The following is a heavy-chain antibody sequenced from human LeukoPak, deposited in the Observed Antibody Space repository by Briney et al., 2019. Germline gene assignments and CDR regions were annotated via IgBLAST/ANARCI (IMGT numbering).Heavy chain of an antibody. J-gene: IGHJ4*02. CDR2: IYYSGNT. CDR3: ARLMGPYYYDSSGYYSKPYFDY. V-gene: IGHV4-39*01. CDR1: GGSISSSSYY. D-gene: IGHD3-22*01. Sequence: SETLSLTCTVSGGSISSSSYYWGWIRQPPGKGLEWIGSIYYSGNTYYNPSLKSRVTISVDTSKNQFSLKLSSVTAADTAVYYCARLMGPYYYDSSGYYSKPYFDYWGQGTLVTVSS.